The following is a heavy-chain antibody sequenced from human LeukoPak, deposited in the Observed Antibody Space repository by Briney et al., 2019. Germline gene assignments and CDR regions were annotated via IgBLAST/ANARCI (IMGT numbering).Heavy chain of an antibody. CDR1: GGSFSGYY. V-gene: IGHV4-34*01. Sequence: SETLSLTCAVYGGSFSGYYWSWIRQPPGKGLEWIWEIKHSGSTNYNTSLESRVPISVDTSKNQFSLKLSSVTAAATAVYYCARVFKDYYGSGSYYRRLIFFDYWGQGTLVTVSS. D-gene: IGHD3-10*01. CDR3: ARVFKDYYGSGSYYRRLIFFDY. CDR2: IKHSGST. J-gene: IGHJ4*02.